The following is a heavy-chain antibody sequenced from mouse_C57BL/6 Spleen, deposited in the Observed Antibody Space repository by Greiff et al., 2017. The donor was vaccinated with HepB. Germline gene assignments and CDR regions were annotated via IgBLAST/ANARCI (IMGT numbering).Heavy chain of an antibody. D-gene: IGHD6-2*01. Sequence: QVQLQQPGAELVKPGASVKLSCKASGYTFTSYWMHWVKQRPGQGLEWIGMIHPNSGSTNYNEKFKSKATLTVDKSSSTAYMQLSSLTSEDSAVYYCAGLIQGGYAMDYWGQGTSVTVSS. V-gene: IGHV1-64*01. CDR3: AGLIQGGYAMDY. CDR1: GYTFTSYW. J-gene: IGHJ4*01. CDR2: IHPNSGST.